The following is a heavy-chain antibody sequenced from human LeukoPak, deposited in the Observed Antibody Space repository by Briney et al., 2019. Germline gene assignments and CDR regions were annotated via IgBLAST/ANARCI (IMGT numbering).Heavy chain of an antibody. D-gene: IGHD2-2*01. CDR3: ATHCSSVSCSLATFDI. V-gene: IGHV3-7*01. Sequence: GGSLRLSCEASGFTFSSYEMNWVRQAPGKGPEWVANIKQDGSEKYYVDSVRGRFTISRDNARTSLYLQMNSLRAEDTAVYYCATHCSSVSCSLATFDIWGQGTMVTVSS. CDR1: GFTFSSYE. J-gene: IGHJ3*02. CDR2: IKQDGSEK.